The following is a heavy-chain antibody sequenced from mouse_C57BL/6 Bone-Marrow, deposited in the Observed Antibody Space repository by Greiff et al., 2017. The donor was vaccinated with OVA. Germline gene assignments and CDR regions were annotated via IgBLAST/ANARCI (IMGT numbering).Heavy chain of an antibody. V-gene: IGHV1-26*01. D-gene: IGHD1-1*02. J-gene: IGHJ4*01. Sequence: EVQLQQSGPELVKPGASVKISCKASGYTFTDYYMNWVKQSHGKSLEWIGDINPNNGGTIYNQTVKGKATLTVDKSSSTAYMELRSMTCGDAAVDCWERGDYGYAMDYWGQGTSVTVSS. CDR1: GYTFTDYY. CDR2: INPNNGGT. CDR3: ERGDYGYAMDY.